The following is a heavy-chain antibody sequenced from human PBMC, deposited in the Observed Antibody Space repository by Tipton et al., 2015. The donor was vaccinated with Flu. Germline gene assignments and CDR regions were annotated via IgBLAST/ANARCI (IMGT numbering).Heavy chain of an antibody. CDR1: GGSIRGYY. Sequence: LRLSCTVSGGSIRGYYWNWIRQFPGKGLEWIGFVYYTGSTNYKSSLKSRVTISTDTSTNQVSLKMNSVIAADTAVYYCARGPPGPSIRAYYFDIWGQGARVTVSS. CDR2: VYYTGST. D-gene: IGHD2-21*01. V-gene: IGHV4-59*01. J-gene: IGHJ4*02. CDR3: ARGPPGPSIRAYYFDI.